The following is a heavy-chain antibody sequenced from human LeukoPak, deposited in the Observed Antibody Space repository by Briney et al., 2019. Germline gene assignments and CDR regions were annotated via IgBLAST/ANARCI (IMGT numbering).Heavy chain of an antibody. CDR2: IFDAGNT. Sequence: GGSLRLSSAASGLTVSSNYMTWVRQAPGKGLEWVSIIFDAGNTYYADSVQGRVTLSRDNSKNTLFLQMNSLRPEDTAVYYCARVLRGGYSGYALDIWGQGTMVTVSS. D-gene: IGHD4-23*01. CDR1: GLTVSSNY. V-gene: IGHV3-66*02. CDR3: ARVLRGGYSGYALDI. J-gene: IGHJ3*02.